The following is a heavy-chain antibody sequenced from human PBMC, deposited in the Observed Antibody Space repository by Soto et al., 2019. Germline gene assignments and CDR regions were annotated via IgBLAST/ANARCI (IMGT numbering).Heavy chain of an antibody. J-gene: IGHJ4*02. CDR2: IYFRGST. D-gene: IGHD2-2*01. V-gene: IGHV4-30-4*01. Sequence: SETLSLTCTVSGGSISSGDYYWRWIRQPPGKGLEWIGYIYFRGSTYYNPSLKSRVTISVDTSKNQFSLKLSSVTAADTAVYYCARAQLVGYYFDYWGQGILVTVSS. CDR3: ARAQLVGYYFDY. CDR1: GGSISSGDYY.